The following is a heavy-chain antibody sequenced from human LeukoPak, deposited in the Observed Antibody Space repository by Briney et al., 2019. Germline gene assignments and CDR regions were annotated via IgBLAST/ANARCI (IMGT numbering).Heavy chain of an antibody. J-gene: IGHJ4*02. CDR2: ITWNSGRI. CDR1: GFTFDDYA. Sequence: GGSLRLSCAASGFTFDDYAMHWVRQAPGKGLEWVSGITWNSGRIGYADSVKGRFTISRDNARNSLYLQMNSLRAGDTALYYCAKDRNGCLGDPYFDYWGQGTLVTVSS. V-gene: IGHV3-9*01. D-gene: IGHD3-16*01. CDR3: AKDRNGCLGDPYFDY.